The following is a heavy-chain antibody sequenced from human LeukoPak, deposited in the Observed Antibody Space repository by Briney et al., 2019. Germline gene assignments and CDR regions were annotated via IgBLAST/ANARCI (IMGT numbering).Heavy chain of an antibody. Sequence: ASVKVSCKASGGTFSSYAISWVRQAPGQGLEWMGGIIPIFGTANYAQKFQGRVTITADKSTSTAYMELSSLRSEDTAVYYCARVDYYDSSGYPFDYWGQGTLVTVSS. V-gene: IGHV1-69*06. CDR2: IIPIFGTA. CDR3: ARVDYYDSSGYPFDY. D-gene: IGHD3-22*01. J-gene: IGHJ4*02. CDR1: GGTFSSYA.